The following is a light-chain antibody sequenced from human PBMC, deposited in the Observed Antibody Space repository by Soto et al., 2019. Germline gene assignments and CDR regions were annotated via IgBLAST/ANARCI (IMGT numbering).Light chain of an antibody. CDR1: QSVSSN. Sequence: EVVMTQSPDTLSVSPGERATLSCRASQSVSSNLAWYQQRPGQAPRLLIYGSTTRATGIPARFSGSGSGTEFTLTISSLQSEDFAVYSCQQYNTWPRTFGQGTKVEI. V-gene: IGKV3-15*01. CDR3: QQYNTWPRT. CDR2: GST. J-gene: IGKJ1*01.